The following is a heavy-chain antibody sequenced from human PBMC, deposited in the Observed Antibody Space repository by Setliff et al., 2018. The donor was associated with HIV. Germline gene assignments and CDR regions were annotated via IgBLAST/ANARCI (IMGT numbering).Heavy chain of an antibody. D-gene: IGHD3-16*01. V-gene: IGHV3-33*01. Sequence: GGSLRLSCAASGFMFSSFGMHWVRQAPGKGLEWVAVIWFDGGLKYYVDSVKGRFTISRDNSRNTLYVQMNSLRAEDTAIYYCARTVEHLIRGWGFNYYSYMDVWGRGTTVTVSS. CDR2: IWFDGGLK. J-gene: IGHJ6*03. CDR1: GFMFSSFG. CDR3: ARTVEHLIRGWGFNYYSYMDV.